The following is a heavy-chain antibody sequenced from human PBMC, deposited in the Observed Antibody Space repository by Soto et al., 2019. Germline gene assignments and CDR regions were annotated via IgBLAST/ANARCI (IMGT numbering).Heavy chain of an antibody. CDR1: GDSVSSISAA. J-gene: IGHJ4*02. CDR3: AKGKSSGWYYFDY. CDR2: TYYRSKWFN. D-gene: IGHD6-19*01. Sequence: SQPLSLTCAISGDSVSSISAAWNWIRHSPSRGLEWLGRTYYRSKWFNDYAVSVKSRITINPDTSKNQFSLQLNSLRADDTAIYYCAKGKSSGWYYFDYWGQGTPVTVSS. V-gene: IGHV6-1*01.